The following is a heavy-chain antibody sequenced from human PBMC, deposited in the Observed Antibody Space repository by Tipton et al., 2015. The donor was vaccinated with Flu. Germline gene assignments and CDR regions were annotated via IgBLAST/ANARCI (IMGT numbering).Heavy chain of an antibody. CDR3: ARGDGYNFDY. D-gene: IGHD5-24*01. J-gene: IGHJ4*02. CDR2: IYHSGST. CDR1: GYSISSGFY. V-gene: IGHV4-38-2*02. Sequence: TLSLTCTVSGYSISSGFYWGWIRQPPGKGLEWIGNIYHSGSTFYNPSLKSRVTISVDTSKNQFSLKLCSVTAADTAVYYCARGDGYNFDYWGQGTLDTVSS.